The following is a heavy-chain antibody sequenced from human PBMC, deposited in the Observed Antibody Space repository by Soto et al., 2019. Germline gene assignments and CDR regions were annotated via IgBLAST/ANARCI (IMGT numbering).Heavy chain of an antibody. CDR1: GFTFSSYG. V-gene: IGHV3-30*18. CDR2: ISYDGSNK. Sequence: QVQLVESGGGVVQPGRSLRLSCAASGFTFSSYGMHWVRQAPGKGLEWVAVISYDGSNKYYADSVKGRFTISRDNSKNTLYLQMNSLRAEDTAVYYCAKPHGRGDSADFDYWGQGTLVTVSS. J-gene: IGHJ4*02. CDR3: AKPHGRGDSADFDY. D-gene: IGHD4-17*01.